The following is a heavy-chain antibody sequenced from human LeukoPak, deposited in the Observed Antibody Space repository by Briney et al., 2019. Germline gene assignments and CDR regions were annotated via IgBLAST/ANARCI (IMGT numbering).Heavy chain of an antibody. CDR1: GYTFTGYY. D-gene: IGHD2-21*01. CDR3: ARSLHAYCGGDCYTPFAY. Sequence: GASVKVSCKASGYTFTGYYMHWVRQAPGQGLEWMGWINPNSGGTNYAQKFQGRVTMTRDTSISTAYMELSRLRSDDTAVYYCARSLHAYCGGDCYTPFAYWGQGTLVTVSS. CDR2: INPNSGGT. V-gene: IGHV1-2*02. J-gene: IGHJ4*02.